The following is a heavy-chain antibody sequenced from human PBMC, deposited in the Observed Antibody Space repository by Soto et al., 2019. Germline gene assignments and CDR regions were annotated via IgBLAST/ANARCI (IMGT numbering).Heavy chain of an antibody. V-gene: IGHV3-48*03. CDR2: ISSSGGIK. CDR3: ARGHYRSGWFDC. Sequence: PGGSLRLSCAASDFVFSNYEMRWVRQAPGKGLESIAYISSSGGIKYYADSVKGRFTILRDNSKNSLYLQMNSLKAEDTALYFCARGHYRSGWFDCWGQGNLVTVSS. CDR1: DFVFSNYE. D-gene: IGHD6-19*01. J-gene: IGHJ4*02.